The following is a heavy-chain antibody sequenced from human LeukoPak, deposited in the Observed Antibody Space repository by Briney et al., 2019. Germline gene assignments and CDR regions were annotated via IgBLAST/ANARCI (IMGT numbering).Heavy chain of an antibody. J-gene: IGHJ4*02. CDR1: GYTLTELS. V-gene: IGHV1-24*01. Sequence: GASVKVSCKVSGYTLTELSMHWVRQAPGKGLEWMGGFDPEDGETIYAQKFQGRVTITADKSTSTAYMELSSLRSEDTAVYYCARVQGYYDSSGPFDYWGQGTLVTVSS. CDR2: FDPEDGET. D-gene: IGHD3-22*01. CDR3: ARVQGYYDSSGPFDY.